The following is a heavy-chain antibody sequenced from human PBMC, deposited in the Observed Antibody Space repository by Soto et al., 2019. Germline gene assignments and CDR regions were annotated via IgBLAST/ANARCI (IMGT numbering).Heavy chain of an antibody. CDR2: IVQSGDVT. D-gene: IGHD2-21*02. Sequence: PGGSLRLSCAASGFTFSNYAMSWVRQAPGKGLEWVSIIVQSGDVTYYADSVKGRFTISRDNSKNTLYLQMNNLRAEDTAVYYCARVRASAYCGGDCPDNWFDPWGQGTLVTVSS. CDR1: GFTFSNYA. J-gene: IGHJ5*02. CDR3: ARVRASAYCGGDCPDNWFDP. V-gene: IGHV3-23*01.